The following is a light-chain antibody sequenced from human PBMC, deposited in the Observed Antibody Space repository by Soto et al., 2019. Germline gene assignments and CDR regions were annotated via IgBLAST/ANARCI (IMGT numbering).Light chain of an antibody. Sequence: IHMTHSPSSLSASVLDRVSITFLASQSISSYLNWYQEKPGKAPKLLIYAASSLQSGVPSRFSGSGSGTEFTLTISSLQSEDFAVYYCQQYNNWPITFGQGTRLEIK. CDR1: QSISSY. CDR3: QQYNNWPIT. V-gene: IGKV1-39*01. J-gene: IGKJ5*01. CDR2: AAS.